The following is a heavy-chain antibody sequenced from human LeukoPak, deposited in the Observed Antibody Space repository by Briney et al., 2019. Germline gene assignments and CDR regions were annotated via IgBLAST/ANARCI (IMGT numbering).Heavy chain of an antibody. Sequence: ASVKVSCKASGHTFTSYYMHWVRQAPGQGLEWMGIINPSGGSTSYAQKFQGRVTMTRNTSISTAYMELSSLRSEDTAVYYCARGRWFGELFTSADFDYWGQGTLVTVSS. V-gene: IGHV1-46*01. D-gene: IGHD3-10*01. CDR2: INPSGGST. J-gene: IGHJ4*02. CDR1: GHTFTSYY. CDR3: ARGRWFGELFTSADFDY.